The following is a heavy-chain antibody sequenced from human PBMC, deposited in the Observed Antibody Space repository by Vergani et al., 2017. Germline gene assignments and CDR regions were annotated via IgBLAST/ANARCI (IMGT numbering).Heavy chain of an antibody. V-gene: IGHV4-59*01. J-gene: IGHJ4*02. D-gene: IGHD3-9*01. CDR1: GGSISSYY. CDR3: AGKTSAYDILTGYYHTHPFDY. CDR2: IYYSGST. Sequence: QVQLQESGPGLVKPSETLSLTCTVSGGSISSYYWSWNRQPPGKGLEWIGYIYYSGSTNYNPSLKSRVTISVDTSKNQFSLKLSSVTAADTAVYYCAGKTSAYDILTGYYHTHPFDYWGQGTLVTVSS.